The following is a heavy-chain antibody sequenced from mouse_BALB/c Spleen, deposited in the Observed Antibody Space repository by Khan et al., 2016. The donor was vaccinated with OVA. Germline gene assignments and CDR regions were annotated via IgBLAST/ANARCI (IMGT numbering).Heavy chain of an antibody. CDR3: AITTMILGFTY. CDR2: IDPANGNT. V-gene: IGHV14-3*02. Sequence: VHVKQSGAELVKPGASVKLSCTASAFNIKDTYMHWVKQRPEQGLEWIGRIDPANGNTKYDPKFQGKATITADTSSNTAYLHLSSLTSEDIAFYYCAITTMILGFTYWGQGTLVTVSA. J-gene: IGHJ3*01. D-gene: IGHD2-4*01. CDR1: AFNIKDTY.